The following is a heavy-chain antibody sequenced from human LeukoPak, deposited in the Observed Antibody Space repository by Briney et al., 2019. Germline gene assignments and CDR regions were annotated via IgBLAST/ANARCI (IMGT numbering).Heavy chain of an antibody. CDR1: GFSLSTSGVG. CDR2: IYWDDDK. CDR3: AHRNSSGWSDAFDI. Sequence: GPTLVKPTQTLTLTCTFSGFSLSTSGVGVGWIRQPPGKALEWLALIYWDDDKRYSPSLKSRLTITKDTSKNQVVLTMTNMDPVDTATYYCAHRNSSGWSDAFDIWGQGTMVTVSS. D-gene: IGHD6-19*01. V-gene: IGHV2-5*02. J-gene: IGHJ3*02.